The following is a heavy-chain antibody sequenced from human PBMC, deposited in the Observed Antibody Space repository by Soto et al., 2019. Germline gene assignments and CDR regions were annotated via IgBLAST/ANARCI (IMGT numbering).Heavy chain of an antibody. V-gene: IGHV6-1*01. CDR1: GDSVSSNSAG. CDR3: ARGEQYSGRIFDY. CDR2: TYYRSKWYY. J-gene: IGHJ4*01. D-gene: IGHD1-26*01. Sequence: SQTLSLTCAITGDSVSSNSAGLSWVRQSPSRGLEWLGRTYYRSKWYYEYAVSVRGRITINPDTSKNQYSPQLNSVTPEDTAVYFCARGEQYSGRIFDYWGQGTLVTVS.